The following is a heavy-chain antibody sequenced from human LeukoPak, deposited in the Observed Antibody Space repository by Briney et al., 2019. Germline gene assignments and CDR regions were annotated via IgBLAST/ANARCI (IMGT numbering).Heavy chain of an antibody. Sequence: GASVKVSCKASGYTFTSYGISWVRQAPGQGLEWMGWISAYNGNTNYAQKLQGRVTITADKSTSTAYMELSSLRSEDTAVYYCAGGERGGYSPGLFDPWGQGTLVTVSS. CDR3: AGGERGGYSPGLFDP. J-gene: IGHJ5*02. D-gene: IGHD2-15*01. CDR2: ISAYNGNT. CDR1: GYTFTSYG. V-gene: IGHV1-18*01.